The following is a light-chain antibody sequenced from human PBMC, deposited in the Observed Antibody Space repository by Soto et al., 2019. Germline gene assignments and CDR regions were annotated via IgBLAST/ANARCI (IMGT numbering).Light chain of an antibody. CDR3: CSYASGSIYV. Sequence: QSALTQPASVSGSPGQSITISCTGTSSDVGAFNYVSWYLQYPGKAPKLMIYEVGNRPSGVSNRFSGSKSGNTASLPISGLQGEDEADDYCCSYASGSIYVFGTGTKLTVL. CDR2: EVG. J-gene: IGLJ1*01. CDR1: SSDVGAFNY. V-gene: IGLV2-14*01.